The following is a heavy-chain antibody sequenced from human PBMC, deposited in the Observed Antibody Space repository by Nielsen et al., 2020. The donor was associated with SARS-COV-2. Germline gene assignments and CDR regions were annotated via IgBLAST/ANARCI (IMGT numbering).Heavy chain of an antibody. CDR1: GDGLSSYW. V-gene: IGHV5-10-1*01. CDR2: IDPSDSYI. D-gene: IGHD3-10*01. CDR3: ARHSNYYGSGTMSGWFDP. J-gene: IGHJ5*02. Sequence: GESLKISCKASGDGLSSYWISWVRQMPGKGPEWMGRIDPSDSYINYSPSFQGHVTISADKSISTAYLQWSSLKASDTAMYYCARHSNYYGSGTMSGWFDPWGQGTLVTVPS.